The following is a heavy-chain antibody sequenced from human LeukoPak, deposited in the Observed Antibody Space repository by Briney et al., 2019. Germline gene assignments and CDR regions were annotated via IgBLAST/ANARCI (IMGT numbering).Heavy chain of an antibody. CDR1: GFTFSNSA. V-gene: IGHV3-23*01. CDR2: INPSGDIT. Sequence: GGSLRLFCAASGFTFSNSAMTWVRRAPGKGLEWVSRINPSGDITYYADSVKGRFTISRDNSKSTLYLQMNSLRAEDTAVYYCAKSNYGDVWGQGTLVTVSS. J-gene: IGHJ4*02. CDR3: AKSNYGDV.